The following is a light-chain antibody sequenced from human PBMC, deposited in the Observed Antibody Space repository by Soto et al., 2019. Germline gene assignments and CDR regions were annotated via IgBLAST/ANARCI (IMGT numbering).Light chain of an antibody. J-gene: IGKJ1*01. Sequence: EIVMTQSPATLSVSPGERATLSCRASQSVSSNLAWYQQKPGQAPRLLIYGASARATGIPARFSGSGSGTEFTLTISSLQPEDFAVYYCQPYNDWPWTFGQGTKVAIK. V-gene: IGKV3-15*01. CDR2: GAS. CDR3: QPYNDWPWT. CDR1: QSVSSN.